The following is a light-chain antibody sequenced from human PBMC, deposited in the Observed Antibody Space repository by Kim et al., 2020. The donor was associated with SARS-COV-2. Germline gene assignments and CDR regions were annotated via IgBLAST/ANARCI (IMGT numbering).Light chain of an antibody. J-gene: IGKJ2*01. CDR2: GAS. CDR3: QQYDTSFLYT. V-gene: IGKV3-20*01. Sequence: SPGEKATLSCRASPSVSSNYVASYQQKPGRAPRLLIYGASSRASDIPDRFSGSGSGTDFTLTISRLEPEDFAVYYCQQYDTSFLYTFGQGTKLEI. CDR1: PSVSSNY.